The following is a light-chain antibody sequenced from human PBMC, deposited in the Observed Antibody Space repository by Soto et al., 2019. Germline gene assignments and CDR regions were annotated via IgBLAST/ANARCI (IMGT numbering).Light chain of an antibody. CDR2: LGS. CDR1: QSLLHSNGYNY. CDR3: MQALQTPDT. J-gene: IGKJ2*01. V-gene: IGKV2-28*01. Sequence: DIVMTQSPLSLPVTTGEPASISCRSSQSLLHSNGYNYLDWYLQKPGQSPQLLIYLGSNRASGVPDRFSGSGSGTDFTLKISRVEAADVGVYYCMQALQTPDTFGQGTKLEIK.